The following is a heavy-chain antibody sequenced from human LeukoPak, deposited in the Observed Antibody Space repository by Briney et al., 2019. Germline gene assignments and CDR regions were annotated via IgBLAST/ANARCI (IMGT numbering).Heavy chain of an antibody. CDR3: ARSIAQYNWFDP. CDR2: INHSGST. V-gene: IGHV4-34*01. CDR1: GGSFSGYY. Sequence: SETLSLTCAVYGGSFSGYYWSWIRQPPGKGLEWIGEINHSGSTNYNPSLKSRVTISVDTSKNQFSLKLSSVTAADTAVYYCARSIAQYNWFDPWGQGTLVTVSS. J-gene: IGHJ5*02. D-gene: IGHD6-13*01.